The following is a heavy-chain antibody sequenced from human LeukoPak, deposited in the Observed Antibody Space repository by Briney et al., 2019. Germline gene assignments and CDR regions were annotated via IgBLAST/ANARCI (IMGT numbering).Heavy chain of an antibody. CDR2: ISTGGGTT. Sequence: QPGGSLTLSCAASGFTFSSYAMTWVRQAPGKGLEWVSTISTGGGTTSDADPVKGRFTISRDNSKNTLYLQMNSLRVADTAVYYCAKDIGRTSGTYDHWGQGTLVTVSS. J-gene: IGHJ5*02. D-gene: IGHD5-12*01. V-gene: IGHV3-23*01. CDR1: GFTFSSYA. CDR3: AKDIGRTSGTYDH.